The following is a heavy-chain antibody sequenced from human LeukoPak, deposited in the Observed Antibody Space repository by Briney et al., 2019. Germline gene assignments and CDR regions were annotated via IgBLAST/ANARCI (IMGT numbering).Heavy chain of an antibody. D-gene: IGHD1-26*01. Sequence: ASVKVSCKTSGYTFSTYGLSWVRQAPGQGLEWMGWISGNGGKTHYAQKFQDRVTLTTDTSSTTAFMELRSLRSDDTAMYYCARNAGSYFEFAPWGQGTLVTVSS. J-gene: IGHJ5*02. CDR1: GYTFSTYG. CDR3: ARNAGSYFEFAP. V-gene: IGHV1-18*01. CDR2: ISGNGGKT.